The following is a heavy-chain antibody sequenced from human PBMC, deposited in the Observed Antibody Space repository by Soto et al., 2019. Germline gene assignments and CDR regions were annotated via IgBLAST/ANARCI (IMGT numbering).Heavy chain of an antibody. CDR3: ARSLYSSGWFDP. Sequence: ASVKVSCKASGYTFTSYAMHWVRQAPGQRLEWMGWINAGNGNTKYSQKFQGRVTITRDTSASTAYMELSSLRSEDTTVYYCARSLYSSGWFDPWGQGTLVTVSS. J-gene: IGHJ5*02. CDR2: INAGNGNT. V-gene: IGHV1-3*01. D-gene: IGHD6-19*01. CDR1: GYTFTSYA.